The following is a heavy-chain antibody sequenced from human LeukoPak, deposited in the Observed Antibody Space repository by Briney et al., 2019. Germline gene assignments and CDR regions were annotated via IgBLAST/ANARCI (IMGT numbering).Heavy chain of an antibody. CDR2: ISSSSSYI. Sequence: GGSLRLSCAASGFTFTIYSMNWVRQAPGKGLEWVSSISSSSSYIYYADSVKGRFTISRDNAKNSLYLQMNSLRAEDTAVYYCARGSSGSDYAPPYWGQGTLVTVYS. V-gene: IGHV3-21*01. CDR1: GFTFTIYS. D-gene: IGHD1-26*01. CDR3: ARGSSGSDYAPPY. J-gene: IGHJ4*02.